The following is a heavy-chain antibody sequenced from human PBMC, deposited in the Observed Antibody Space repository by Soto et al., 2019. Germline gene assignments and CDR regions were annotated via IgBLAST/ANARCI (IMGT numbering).Heavy chain of an antibody. J-gene: IGHJ4*02. Sequence: QVQLVQSEAEVKKPGSSVKVSCKSSGLTFRSDSISWVRQAPGQGLEWMGGIIPISRTPTYAQKFQGRVTISADESTRTAYMEVTCLTFEDTAVYYCARGVASSDWGQGTLVTVSS. D-gene: IGHD5-12*01. V-gene: IGHV1-69*01. CDR3: ARGVASSD. CDR1: GLTFRSDS. CDR2: IIPISRTP.